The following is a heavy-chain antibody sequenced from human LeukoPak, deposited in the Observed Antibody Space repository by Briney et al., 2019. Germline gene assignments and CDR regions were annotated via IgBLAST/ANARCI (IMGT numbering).Heavy chain of an antibody. Sequence: GGSLRLSCSASGFTFTSYPMTWVRQAPGKGLEWVSSVSGSAGRTYYADSVKGRFTISRDNSETTLYLQMNSLGADDTALYYCARTIAQYTNTWLYYYYGLDVWGQGTTVTVSS. J-gene: IGHJ6*02. CDR2: VSGSAGRT. CDR3: ARTIAQYTNTWLYYYYGLDV. V-gene: IGHV3-23*01. CDR1: GFTFTSYP. D-gene: IGHD6-13*01.